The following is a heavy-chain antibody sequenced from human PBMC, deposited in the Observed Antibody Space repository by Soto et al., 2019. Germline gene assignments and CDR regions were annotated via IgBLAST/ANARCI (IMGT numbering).Heavy chain of an antibody. CDR1: GGSIISGTYS. D-gene: IGHD2-8*01. J-gene: IGHJ6*02. CDR3: ARLGGYCTTSCYGYYAMDV. CDR2: FYYSGST. Sequence: SETLSLTCTVSGGSIISGTYSWGWIRQPPGKGLEWIGTFYYSGSTNYNPSLKSRVTMSVDTSKNQFSLKVSSVTAADTALYYCARLGGYCTTSCYGYYAMDVWGQGTTVT. V-gene: IGHV4-39*01.